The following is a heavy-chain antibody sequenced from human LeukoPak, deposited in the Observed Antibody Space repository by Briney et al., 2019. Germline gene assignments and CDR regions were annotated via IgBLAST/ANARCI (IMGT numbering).Heavy chain of an antibody. D-gene: IGHD7-27*01. Sequence: PGGSLRLSCAASGFTFSSYSMNWVRQAPGKGLEWVSYICSRSNTIYYADSVKGRFTVSRDNAKNSLYLQMNSLRAGDTALYYCARESITGDRDFDYWGQGTLVTVSS. CDR3: ARESITGDRDFDY. V-gene: IGHV3-48*01. CDR1: GFTFSSYS. CDR2: ICSRSNTI. J-gene: IGHJ4*02.